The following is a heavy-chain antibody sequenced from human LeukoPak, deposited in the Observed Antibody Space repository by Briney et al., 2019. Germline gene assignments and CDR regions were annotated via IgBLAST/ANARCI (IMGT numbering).Heavy chain of an antibody. CDR3: AMRNGSGSLYFDY. Sequence: GASVKVSCKASGYTFTGYYMHWVRQAPGQGLEWMGWINPNSGGTNYAQKFQGRVTMTRDTSISTAYMELSRLRSEDTAVYYCAMRNGSGSLYFDYWGQGTLVTVSS. J-gene: IGHJ4*02. CDR2: INPNSGGT. CDR1: GYTFTGYY. V-gene: IGHV1-2*02. D-gene: IGHD3-10*01.